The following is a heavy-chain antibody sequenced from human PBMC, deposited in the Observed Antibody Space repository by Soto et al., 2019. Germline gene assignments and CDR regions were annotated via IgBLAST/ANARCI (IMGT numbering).Heavy chain of an antibody. J-gene: IGHJ4*02. D-gene: IGHD1-26*01. CDR3: ASRIDN. Sequence: LRLSCAASGISVSSTYMSWVRQAPGKGLEWVSVIYSSGTTYYADSVKGRFTISRDNSKNTLYLQMNSLRAEDTAVYYCASRIDNWGQGTLVTVSS. CDR2: IYSSGTT. CDR1: GISVSSTY. V-gene: IGHV3-53*01.